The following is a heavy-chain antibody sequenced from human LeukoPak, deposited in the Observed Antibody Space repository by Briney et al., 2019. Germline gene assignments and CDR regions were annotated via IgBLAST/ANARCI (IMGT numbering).Heavy chain of an antibody. CDR1: GFTFSSYA. Sequence: PGGSLRLSCAASGFTFSSYAMHWVRQAPGKGLEWVAVISYDGSNAYYADSVKGRFAISRDNSKNTLYLQMNGLRSEDTAVYYCARSSRYYYDSSPTVYYYYMDVWGKGTTVTISS. V-gene: IGHV3-30*09. D-gene: IGHD3-22*01. J-gene: IGHJ6*03. CDR2: ISYDGSNA. CDR3: ARSSRYYYDSSPTVYYYYMDV.